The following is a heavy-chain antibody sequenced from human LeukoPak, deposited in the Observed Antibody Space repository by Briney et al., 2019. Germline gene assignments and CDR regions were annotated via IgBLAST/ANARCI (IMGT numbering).Heavy chain of an antibody. CDR2: ISGSGGGT. D-gene: IGHD1-26*01. V-gene: IGHV3-23*01. CDR1: GFTFSSYA. Sequence: GGSLRLSCAASGFTFSSYAMSWVRQAPEKGLEWVSTISGSGGGTYYADSVKGRSTISRDDSKNTLYLQMNSLRAEDTAVYYCVKDLGRYRNNCFDYWGQGTLVTVSS. CDR3: VKDLGRYRNNCFDY. J-gene: IGHJ4*02.